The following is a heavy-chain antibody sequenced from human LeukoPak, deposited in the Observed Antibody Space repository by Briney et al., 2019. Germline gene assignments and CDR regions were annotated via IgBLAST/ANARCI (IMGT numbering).Heavy chain of an antibody. Sequence: GGSLRLSCAASGFTFSSYSMNWVRQAPGKGLEWVAYIKKTGSETYYVDSVKGRFTITRDNTRNSLFLQMYSLRAEDTAVYFCAREDGYCSGGNCYSYFDSWGQGTLVTVSS. CDR2: IKKTGSET. CDR1: GFTFSSYS. D-gene: IGHD2-15*01. J-gene: IGHJ4*02. V-gene: IGHV3-7*01. CDR3: AREDGYCSGGNCYSYFDS.